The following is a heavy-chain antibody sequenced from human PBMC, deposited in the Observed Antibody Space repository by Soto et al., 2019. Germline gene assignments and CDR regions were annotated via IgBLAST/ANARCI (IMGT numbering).Heavy chain of an antibody. V-gene: IGHV5-10-1*01. D-gene: IGHD6-19*01. CDR1: GYSFTSYW. CDR3: ARQVSGSGWYLGVSYYGMDV. Sequence: GESLKISCKGSGYSFTSYWISWVRQMPGKGLEWMGRIDPSDSYTNYSPSFQGHVTISADKSISTAYLQWSSLKASDTAMYYCARQVSGSGWYLGVSYYGMDVWGQGTTVTVSS. J-gene: IGHJ6*02. CDR2: IDPSDSYT.